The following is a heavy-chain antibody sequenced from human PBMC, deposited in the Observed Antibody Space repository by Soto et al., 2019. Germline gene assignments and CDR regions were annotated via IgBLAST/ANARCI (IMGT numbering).Heavy chain of an antibody. CDR2: IVGSGGDI. J-gene: IGHJ1*01. Sequence: EVQLLESGGGMEQPGGSLRLSCVASGFTFSVYAMSWVRQAPEKGLEWVSVIVGSGGDIYYADSAKGRFTIFRDNSKNTLYLQVNSLRAEHTAGYYCASVQGSLWSSYYFQYWGLGTQVTVFS. V-gene: IGHV3-23*01. D-gene: IGHD3-3*01. CDR3: ASVQGSLWSSYYFQY. CDR1: GFTFSVYA.